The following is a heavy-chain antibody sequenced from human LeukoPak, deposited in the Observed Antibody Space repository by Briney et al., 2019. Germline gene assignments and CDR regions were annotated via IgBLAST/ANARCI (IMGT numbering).Heavy chain of an antibody. D-gene: IGHD1-1*01. J-gene: IGHJ4*02. CDR1: GGSISSGSYY. CDR3: ARLSPTTGTTGTFDY. Sequence: SQTLSLTCTVSGGSISSGSYYWSWIRQPAGKGLEWIGRIYTSGSTNYNPSLKSRVTISVDTSKNQFSLKLSSVTAADTAVYYCARLSPTTGTTGTFDYWGQGTLVTVSS. V-gene: IGHV4-61*02. CDR2: IYTSGST.